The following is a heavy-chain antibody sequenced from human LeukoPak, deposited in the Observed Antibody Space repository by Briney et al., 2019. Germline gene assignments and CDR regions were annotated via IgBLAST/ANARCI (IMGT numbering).Heavy chain of an antibody. D-gene: IGHD5-18*01. V-gene: IGHV3-48*03. CDR2: ISSSGSII. CDR1: GLTFSRDE. J-gene: IGHJ4*02. CDR3: ARGYSYGSHFDY. Sequence: GGPLRLSCAASGLTFSRDEMNWVRQAPGEGLEWVSYISSSGSIIYYADSVKGRFTISRDNAKNSLYLQMNSLRAEDTAVYYCARGYSYGSHFDYWGQGTLVTVSS.